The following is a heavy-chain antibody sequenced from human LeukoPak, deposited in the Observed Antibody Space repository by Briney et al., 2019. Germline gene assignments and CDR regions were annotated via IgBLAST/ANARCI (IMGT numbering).Heavy chain of an antibody. D-gene: IGHD6-25*01. V-gene: IGHV1-24*01. CDR2: FDPEDGET. CDR3: VRFAAGPDPYYP. Sequence: GASVKVSCKLSGYTLTELSMHWVRQAPGKGLEWMGGFDPEDGETISAQNFQGRVTMTEDTSTDTAYMELNNLTSENTAVYYCVRFAAGPDPYYPWGQGTLVTVSS. J-gene: IGHJ5*02. CDR1: GYTLTELS.